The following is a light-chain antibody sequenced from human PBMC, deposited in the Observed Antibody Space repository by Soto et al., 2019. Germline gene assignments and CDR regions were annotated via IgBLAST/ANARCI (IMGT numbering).Light chain of an antibody. CDR2: WAS. CDR1: QGVLYSSNNKNY. J-gene: IGKJ4*01. CDR3: QQYFDVPFT. V-gene: IGKV4-1*01. Sequence: DIVMTQSPDSLAVSLGERATINCKSSQGVLYSSNNKNYLAWYQQKPGQPPKLLIYWASTRESGVPERFSGSGSGTDFTLTISSLEAEDVAFYWCQQYFDVPFTFGGGTKVDIK.